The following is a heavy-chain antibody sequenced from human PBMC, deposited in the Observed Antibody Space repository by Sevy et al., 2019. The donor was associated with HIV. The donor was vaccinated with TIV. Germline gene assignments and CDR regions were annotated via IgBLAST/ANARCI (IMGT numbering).Heavy chain of an antibody. Sequence: SETLSLTCTVSGGSISSSSYYWGWIRQPPGKGLEWIGSIYYSGSTYYNPSLKSRVTISVDTSKNQFSLKLSYVTAADTAVYYCARGTTVTTRPSVYPPRRYYYYMDVWGKGTTVTVSS. CDR1: GGSISSSSYY. V-gene: IGHV4-39*01. D-gene: IGHD4-17*01. CDR3: ARGTTVTTRPSVYPPRRYYYYMDV. J-gene: IGHJ6*03. CDR2: IYYSGST.